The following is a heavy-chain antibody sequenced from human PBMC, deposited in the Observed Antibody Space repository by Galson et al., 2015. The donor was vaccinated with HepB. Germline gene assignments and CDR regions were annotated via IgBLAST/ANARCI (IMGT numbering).Heavy chain of an antibody. Sequence: SVKVSCKASGYTFTGYYMHWVRQAPGQGLEWMGRINPNSGGTNYAQKFQGRVTMTRDTSISTAYMELSRLRSDDTAVYYCARDQSYYDSSGYYPYFDYWGQGTLVTVSS. CDR2: INPNSGGT. J-gene: IGHJ4*02. V-gene: IGHV1-2*06. CDR3: ARDQSYYDSSGYYPYFDY. D-gene: IGHD3-22*01. CDR1: GYTFTGYY.